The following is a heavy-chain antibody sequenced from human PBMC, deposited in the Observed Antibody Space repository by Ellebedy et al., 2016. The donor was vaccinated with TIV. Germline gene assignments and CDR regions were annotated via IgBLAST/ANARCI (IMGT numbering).Heavy chain of an antibody. V-gene: IGHV4-39*01. CDR1: GGSIYSSTYY. D-gene: IGHD4-17*01. CDR3: ANAYYGDYVDY. CDR2: FYYSGST. J-gene: IGHJ4*02. Sequence: MPGGSLRLSCTVSGGSIYSSTYYWGWIRQPPGKELEWIGNFYYSGSTYYNTSLESRVTISVDTSKNQFSLELNSVTAADTAIYYCANAYYGDYVDYWGQGTLVTVSS.